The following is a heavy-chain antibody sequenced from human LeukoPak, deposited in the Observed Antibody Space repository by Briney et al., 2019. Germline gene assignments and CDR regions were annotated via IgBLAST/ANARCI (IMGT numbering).Heavy chain of an antibody. D-gene: IGHD3-22*01. CDR1: GFTFSSYG. CDR2: ISYDGSNK. J-gene: IGHJ4*02. V-gene: IGHV3-30*18. Sequence: PGGSLRLSCAASGFTFSSYGMHWVRQAPGKGLEWVAVISYDGSNKYYADSVKGRFTISRDNSKNTLYLQMNSLRAEDTAVYYCAKRPPAYYDSSGYYSNSDYWGQGTLVTVSS. CDR3: AKRPPAYYDSSGYYSNSDY.